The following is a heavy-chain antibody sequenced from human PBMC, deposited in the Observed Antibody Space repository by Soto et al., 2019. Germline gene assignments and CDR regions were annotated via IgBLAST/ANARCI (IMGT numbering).Heavy chain of an antibody. Sequence: GVLRLSCAASGFTFSDYYMSWIRQAPGKGLEWVSYISSSSSYTNYADSVKGRFTISRDNAKNSLYLQMNSLRAEDTAVYYCARDFGAAETYYDFWSGSRYYYYGMDVWGQGTTVTVSS. J-gene: IGHJ6*02. D-gene: IGHD3-3*01. CDR1: GFTFSDYY. CDR2: ISSSSSYT. CDR3: ARDFGAAETYYDFWSGSRYYYYGMDV. V-gene: IGHV3-11*06.